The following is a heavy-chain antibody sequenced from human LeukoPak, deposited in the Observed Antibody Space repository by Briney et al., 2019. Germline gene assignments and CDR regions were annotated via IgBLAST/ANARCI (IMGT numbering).Heavy chain of an antibody. Sequence: GGSLRLSCAASGFTFSINAMHWVRQAPGKGLEWVAVISYDGSNKYYADSVKGRFTISRDNAKTSLYLQMNSLRAEDTAVYYCARHLSGVTGYTYGRGIDYWGQGTLVTVSS. J-gene: IGHJ4*02. CDR3: ARHLSGVTGYTYGRGIDY. D-gene: IGHD5-18*01. CDR2: ISYDGSNK. V-gene: IGHV3-30*04. CDR1: GFTFSINA.